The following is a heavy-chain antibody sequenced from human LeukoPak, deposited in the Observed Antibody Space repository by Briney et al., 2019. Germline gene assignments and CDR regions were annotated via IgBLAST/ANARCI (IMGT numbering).Heavy chain of an antibody. J-gene: IGHJ4*02. Sequence: GGSLRLSCAASGFTFDDYGMHWVRQAPGKGLEWVSGISWNSGRIGYADSVKGRFTISRDNAQSSLYLQMNSLRAEDMALYYCARESSGPATFPLWGQGTLVTVSS. D-gene: IGHD3-10*01. CDR3: ARESSGPATFPL. V-gene: IGHV3-9*03. CDR2: ISWNSGRI. CDR1: GFTFDDYG.